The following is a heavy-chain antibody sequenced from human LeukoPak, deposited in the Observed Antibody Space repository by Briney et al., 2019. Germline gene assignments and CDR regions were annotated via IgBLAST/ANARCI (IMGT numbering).Heavy chain of an antibody. Sequence: GGSLRLSCAASGFTFSSYNMDWVRQAPGKGLEWVSFIDSSSRYIYQADSVKGRFTISRDNAKSSVFLQMNSLRAEDTAVYYCARAVARGVTNPFDYWGQGTLVTVSS. V-gene: IGHV3-21*04. J-gene: IGHJ4*02. D-gene: IGHD3-10*01. CDR1: GFTFSSYN. CDR2: IDSSSRYI. CDR3: ARAVARGVTNPFDY.